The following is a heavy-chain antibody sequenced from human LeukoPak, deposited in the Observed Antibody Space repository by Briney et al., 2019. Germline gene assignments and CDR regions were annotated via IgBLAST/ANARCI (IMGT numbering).Heavy chain of an antibody. CDR1: GGSISSSSYY. Sequence: SETLSLTCTVSGGSISSSSYYWGWIRQPPGKGLEWIGSIYYSGSTYYSPSLKSRVTISVDTSKNQFSLKLSSVTAADTAVYYCAKGLESYYDSSGYEPDAFDIWGQGTMVTVSS. CDR3: AKGLESYYDSSGYEPDAFDI. J-gene: IGHJ3*02. D-gene: IGHD3-22*01. V-gene: IGHV4-39*01. CDR2: IYYSGST.